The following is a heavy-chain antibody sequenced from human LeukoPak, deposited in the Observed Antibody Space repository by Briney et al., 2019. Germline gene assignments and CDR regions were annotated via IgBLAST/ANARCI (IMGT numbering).Heavy chain of an antibody. Sequence: PGGSLRLSCAASGFTFSNYWMTWVRQPPGRGLEWIGEIYHSGSANYNPSLKSRVTISVDKSKNQFSLKLSSVTAADTAVYYCAKAGSGGAFDIWGQGTMVTVSS. CDR3: AKAGSGGAFDI. D-gene: IGHD6-25*01. CDR1: GFTFSNYW. CDR2: IYHSGSA. J-gene: IGHJ3*02. V-gene: IGHV4-4*02.